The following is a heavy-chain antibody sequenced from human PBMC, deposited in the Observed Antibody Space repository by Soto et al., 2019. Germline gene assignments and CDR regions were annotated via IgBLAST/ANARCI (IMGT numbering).Heavy chain of an antibody. V-gene: IGHV3-11*06. CDR2: ISSSSNYT. CDR1: GFTFSDYY. J-gene: IGHJ3*02. CDR3: ARTSSRRAFDS. Sequence: QVQLVESGGGLVKPGGSLRLSCSASGFTFSDYYMSWIRQSPGKGLEWVSYISSSSNYTNFADSVKGRFTISRDNAKNSLYLQMNSLRAEDTAVYYCARTSSRRAFDSWGQGTMVTVSS.